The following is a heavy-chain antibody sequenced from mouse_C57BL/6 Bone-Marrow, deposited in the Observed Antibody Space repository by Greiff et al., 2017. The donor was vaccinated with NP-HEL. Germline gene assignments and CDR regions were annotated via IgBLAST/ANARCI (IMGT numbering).Heavy chain of an antibody. J-gene: IGHJ2*01. D-gene: IGHD1-2*01. CDR3: ARHEEGTLLQIFDY. CDR2: FYPGSGSI. CDR1: GYTFTGYT. V-gene: IGHV1-62-2*01. Sequence: QVQLKQSGAELVKPGASVKLSCKASGYTFTGYTIHWVKQRSGQGLEWIGWFYPGSGSIKYNEKFKDKATLTADKSSSTVYMELSRLTSEDAAVYICARHEEGTLLQIFDYWGQGTTLTVSS.